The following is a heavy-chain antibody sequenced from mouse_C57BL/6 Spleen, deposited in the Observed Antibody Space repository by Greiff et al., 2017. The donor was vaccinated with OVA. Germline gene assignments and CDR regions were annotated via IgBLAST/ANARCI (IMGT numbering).Heavy chain of an antibody. Sequence: VQRVESGPGLVQPSQSLSITCTVSGFSLTSYGVHWVRQSPGKGLEWLGVIWSGGSTDYNAAFISRLSISKDNSKSQVFFKMNSLQADDTAIYYCARNGLGSTMVTTWAMDYWGQGTSVTVSS. V-gene: IGHV2-2*01. CDR1: GFSLTSYG. CDR3: ARNGLGSTMVTTWAMDY. CDR2: IWSGGST. J-gene: IGHJ4*01. D-gene: IGHD2-2*01.